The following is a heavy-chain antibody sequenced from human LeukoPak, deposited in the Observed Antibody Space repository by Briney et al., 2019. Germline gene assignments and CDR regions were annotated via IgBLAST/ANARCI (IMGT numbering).Heavy chain of an antibody. CDR1: GYTFTSYG. V-gene: IGHV1-18*01. CDR3: ARRLGGSYYYWFDP. J-gene: IGHJ5*02. Sequence: ASVKVSCKASGYTFTSYGISWVRQAPGRRLEWMGWISAYNGNTNYAQKLQGRVTMTTDTSASTAYMELRSLRSDDTAVYYCARRLGGSYYYWFDPWGQGTLVTVSS. D-gene: IGHD1-26*01. CDR2: ISAYNGNT.